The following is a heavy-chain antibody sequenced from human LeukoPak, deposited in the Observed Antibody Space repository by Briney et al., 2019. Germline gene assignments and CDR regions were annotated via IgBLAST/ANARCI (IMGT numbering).Heavy chain of an antibody. CDR1: GFTFSSYG. V-gene: IGHV3-33*01. D-gene: IGHD2-2*01. CDR3: ARGQGEVVVVPAAIQFDY. Sequence: GGSLRLSCAASGFTFSSYGMHWVRQAPGKGLEWVAVIWYDGSNKYYADSVKGRFTISRDNSKNTLYLQMNSLRAEDTAVYYCARGQGEVVVVPAAIQFDYWGQGTLVTVSS. CDR2: IWYDGSNK. J-gene: IGHJ4*02.